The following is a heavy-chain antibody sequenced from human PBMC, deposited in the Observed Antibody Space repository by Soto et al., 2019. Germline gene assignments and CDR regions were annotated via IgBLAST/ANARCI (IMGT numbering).Heavy chain of an antibody. CDR1: GFTFSSYD. V-gene: IGHV3-13*01. D-gene: IGHD6-6*01. CDR2: IGTAGDT. Sequence: GGSLRLSCAASGFTFSSYDMHWVRQATGKGLEWVSAIGTAGDTYYPGSVKGRFTISRENAKNSLYLQMNSLRAGDTAVYYCARDAGGSIAARPGHFDYWGQGTLVTVSS. CDR3: ARDAGGSIAARPGHFDY. J-gene: IGHJ4*02.